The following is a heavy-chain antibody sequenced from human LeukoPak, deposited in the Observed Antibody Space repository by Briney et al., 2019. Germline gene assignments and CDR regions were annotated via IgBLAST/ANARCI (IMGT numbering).Heavy chain of an antibody. CDR1: GNILTRYT. CDR3: TSVIVGATAPWFDP. CDR2: ISTNTGKP. J-gene: IGHJ5*02. D-gene: IGHD1-26*01. Sequence: GASVKVSCEASGNILTRYTINWVRQAPGQGLEWMGWISTNTGKPVYAQGLTGRFVFSWDTSVSPAYLQISSLKTEDTGIYFCTSVIVGATAPWFDPWGQGTPVTVSS. V-gene: IGHV7-4-1*02.